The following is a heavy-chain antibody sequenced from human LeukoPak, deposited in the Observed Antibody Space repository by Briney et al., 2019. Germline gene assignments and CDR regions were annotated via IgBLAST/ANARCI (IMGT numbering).Heavy chain of an antibody. CDR2: ISSSSSYI. Sequence: GGSLRLSCTASGFSFSGHWMHWARQLPGKGLEWVSSISSSSSYIYYADSVKGRFTISRDNAKNSLYLQMNSLRAEDTAVYYCARLYCSSTSCYAFDYWGQGTLVTVSS. CDR1: GFSFSGHW. CDR3: ARLYCSSTSCYAFDY. D-gene: IGHD2-2*01. J-gene: IGHJ4*02. V-gene: IGHV3-21*01.